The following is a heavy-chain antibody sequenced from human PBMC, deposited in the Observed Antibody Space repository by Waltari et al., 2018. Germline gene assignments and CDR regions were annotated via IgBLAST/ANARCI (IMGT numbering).Heavy chain of an antibody. CDR2: INTNTGNP. D-gene: IGHD1-7*01. J-gene: IGHJ6*02. Sequence: QVQLVQSGSELKKPGASVKVSCKASGYTFTSYAMNWVRQAPGQGLEWMGWINTNTGNPTYAQGFTGRFVFSLDTSVSTADLQSSSLKAEDTAVYYCARDNSDYLQGGYYYYYGMDVWGQGTTVTVSS. V-gene: IGHV7-4-1*02. CDR1: GYTFTSYA. CDR3: ARDNSDYLQGGYYYYYGMDV.